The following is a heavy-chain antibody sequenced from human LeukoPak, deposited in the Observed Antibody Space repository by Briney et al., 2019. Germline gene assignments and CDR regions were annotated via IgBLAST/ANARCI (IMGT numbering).Heavy chain of an antibody. CDR2: ISAYNGNT. CDR1: GYTFTSYG. CDR3: ARANDFWSSYYKDY. Sequence: ASVKVSCKASGYTFTSYGISWVRQAPGQGLEWMGWISAYNGNTNYAQKLQGRVTMTTDTSTSTAYMELRSLRSDDTAVYYCARANDFWSSYYKDYWGQGTLVTVSS. J-gene: IGHJ4*02. D-gene: IGHD3-3*01. V-gene: IGHV1-18*01.